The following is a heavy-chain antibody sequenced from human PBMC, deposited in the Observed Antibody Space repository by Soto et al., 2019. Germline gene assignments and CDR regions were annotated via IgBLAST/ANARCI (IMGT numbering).Heavy chain of an antibody. D-gene: IGHD4-17*01. J-gene: IGHJ4*02. Sequence: QILLQESGPGLVKPSETLSLICAVSGASVNSPPYSWTWVRQPPGKGLEWIGYVLNSGSTKYDPSFQRRVSISLDTSKNHFSIRLTSVTAADAADYYCLAADHGGNVDYLGQGTLVSVSS. CDR3: LAADHGGNVDY. CDR2: VLNSGST. V-gene: IGHV4-61*03. CDR1: GASVNSPPYS.